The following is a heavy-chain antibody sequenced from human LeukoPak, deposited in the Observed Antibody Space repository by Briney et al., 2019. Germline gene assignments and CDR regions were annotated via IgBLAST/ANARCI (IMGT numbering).Heavy chain of an antibody. CDR3: ATPGTLPFGGVIYL. J-gene: IGHJ5*02. CDR2: IIPMFGKA. CDR1: GGSFAGYA. Sequence: GASVTVSCKPSGGSFAGYAVYWVRQAPGQRLEYMGHIIPMFGKADSSQSFQGRVAISADQSTNTAYMELSSLRSEDTAVYYCATPGTLPFGGVIYLWGQGTLVTVSS. V-gene: IGHV1-69*13. D-gene: IGHD3-16*01.